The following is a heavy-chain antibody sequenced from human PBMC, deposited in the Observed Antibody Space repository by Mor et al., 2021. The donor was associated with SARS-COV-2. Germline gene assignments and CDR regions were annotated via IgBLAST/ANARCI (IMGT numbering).Heavy chain of an antibody. Sequence: CVGRIKSKSDGETTDYAAPVRGRFIISRDDSENTLYLQMNSLKTEDAAVYYCTTGGTYYFDSRGSYTLDYWGPGTLVTV. CDR3: TTGGTYYFDSRGSYTLDY. J-gene: IGHJ4*02. D-gene: IGHD3-22*01. CDR2: IKSKSDGETT. V-gene: IGHV3-15*01.